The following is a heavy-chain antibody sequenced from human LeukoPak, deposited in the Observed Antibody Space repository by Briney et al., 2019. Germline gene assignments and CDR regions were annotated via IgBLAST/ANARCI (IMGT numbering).Heavy chain of an antibody. V-gene: IGHV3-33*06. CDR1: GFTFGNYG. J-gene: IGHJ4*02. CDR3: AKEVVAGCSGPDCWARFDC. D-gene: IGHD2-21*02. Sequence: GGSLRLSCAASGFTFGNYGMHWVRQAPGKGLEWVADVWYDGSNTHYGDFVRGRFTLSRDISKNTLYLEMNSLRAEDTAVYYCAKEVVAGCSGPDCWARFDCWGQGSLVTVSS. CDR2: VWYDGSNT.